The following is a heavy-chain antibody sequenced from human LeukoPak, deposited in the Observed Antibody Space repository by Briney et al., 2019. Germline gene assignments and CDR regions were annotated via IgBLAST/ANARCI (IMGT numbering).Heavy chain of an antibody. CDR1: GYTFTRYY. CDR3: ARRDYDILTGYGNWFDP. Sequence: ASVKVSCKASGYTFTRYYVHWVRQAPGQGLEWMGIINPSGGSTSYAQKFQGRVTLTRDTSTSTVYMELSSLRSEDTAVYYCARRDYDILTGYGNWFDPWGQGTLVTVSS. J-gene: IGHJ5*02. D-gene: IGHD3-9*01. V-gene: IGHV1-46*01. CDR2: INPSGGST.